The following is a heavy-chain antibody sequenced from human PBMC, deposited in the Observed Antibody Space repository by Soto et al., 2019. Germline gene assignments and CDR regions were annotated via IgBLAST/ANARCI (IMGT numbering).Heavy chain of an antibody. Sequence: ASVKVSCKASGYTFTSYYMHWVRQAPGQGLEWMGIINPSGGSTSYAQKFQGRVTMTRDTSTSTVYMELSSLRSEDTAVYYFARDHGYYYDSSGYYPGGVDYWGEGTRVTVSP. CDR1: GYTFTSYY. D-gene: IGHD3-22*01. CDR2: INPSGGST. CDR3: ARDHGYYYDSSGYYPGGVDY. V-gene: IGHV1-46*01. J-gene: IGHJ4*02.